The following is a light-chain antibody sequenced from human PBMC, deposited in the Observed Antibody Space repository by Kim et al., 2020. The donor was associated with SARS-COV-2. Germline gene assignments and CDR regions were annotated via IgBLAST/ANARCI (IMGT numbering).Light chain of an antibody. Sequence: SPGERATLSCRASQSVSSNIAWYQQKPGQAPRLLIYGASTRATGIPVRFSGSGSGTEFTLTISSLQSEDFAVYYCQQYNNWPLTFGGGTKVDIK. J-gene: IGKJ4*01. V-gene: IGKV3-15*01. CDR1: QSVSSN. CDR2: GAS. CDR3: QQYNNWPLT.